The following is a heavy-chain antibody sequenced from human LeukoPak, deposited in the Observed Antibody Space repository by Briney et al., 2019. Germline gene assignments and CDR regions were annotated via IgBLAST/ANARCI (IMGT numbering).Heavy chain of an antibody. CDR3: ARDYGGNSGAFDI. Sequence: PGGSLRLSCAASGLIFSSYGMHWVRQAPGKGLEWVAVISYDGSNKYYADSVKGRFTISRDKSKNTLYLQMNSLRPEDTAVYYCARDYGGNSGAFDIWGQGTMVTVSS. CDR1: GLIFSSYG. V-gene: IGHV3-30*03. CDR2: ISYDGSNK. D-gene: IGHD4-23*01. J-gene: IGHJ3*02.